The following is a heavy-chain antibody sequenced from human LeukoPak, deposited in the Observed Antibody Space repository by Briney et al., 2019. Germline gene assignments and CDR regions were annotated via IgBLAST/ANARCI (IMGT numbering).Heavy chain of an antibody. Sequence: GGSLRLSCAASGFTFSSYSMNWVRQAPGKGLEWVSCISSSNTIYYADSVKGRFTISRDNAKNSLYLQMDSLRAEDTAVYYCARVRGSGWYSDYWGQGTLVTVSS. J-gene: IGHJ4*02. CDR3: ARVRGSGWYSDY. V-gene: IGHV3-48*04. CDR1: GFTFSSYS. CDR2: ISSSNTI. D-gene: IGHD6-19*01.